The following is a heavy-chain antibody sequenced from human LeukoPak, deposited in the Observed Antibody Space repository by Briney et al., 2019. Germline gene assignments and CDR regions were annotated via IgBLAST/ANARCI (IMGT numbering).Heavy chain of an antibody. CDR3: SKDLTSDFGGDLDP. D-gene: IGHD3-10*01. CDR2: IKQDGSEK. Sequence: GGSLRLSCAASGFTFSSYWMSWVRQAPGKGLEWVANIKQDGSEKYYVDSVKGRFTISRDNSKSTVYLQMNSLRVEDAAVYYCSKDLTSDFGGDLDPWGQGTLVTVSS. J-gene: IGHJ5*02. CDR1: GFTFSSYW. V-gene: IGHV3-7*01.